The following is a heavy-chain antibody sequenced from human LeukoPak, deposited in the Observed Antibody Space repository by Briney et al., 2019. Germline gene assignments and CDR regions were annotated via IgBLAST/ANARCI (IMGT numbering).Heavy chain of an antibody. CDR2: IYYSGST. V-gene: IGHV4-59*01. J-gene: IGHJ4*02. CDR3: ARGGYDILTGYYSFDY. D-gene: IGHD3-9*01. CDR1: GGSISSYY. Sequence: SETLSLTCTVSGGSISSYYWSWIRQPPGKGLGGLGNIYYSGSTNYNPSLKSRVTISVDTSKNQFSLKLSSVTAADTAVYYCARGGYDILTGYYSFDYWGQGTLVTVSS.